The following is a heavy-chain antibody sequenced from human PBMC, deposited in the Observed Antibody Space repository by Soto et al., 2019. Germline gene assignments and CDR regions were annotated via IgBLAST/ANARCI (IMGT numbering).Heavy chain of an antibody. CDR1: GFTFSSYG. CDR3: AKDKLERREYYFDY. J-gene: IGHJ4*02. D-gene: IGHD1-1*01. V-gene: IGHV3-30*18. Sequence: GGSLRLSCAASGFTFSSYGMHWVRQAPGKGLEWVAVISYDGSNKYYADSVKGRFTISRDSSKNTLYLQMNSLRAEDTAVYYCAKDKLERREYYFDYWGQGTLVTVSS. CDR2: ISYDGSNK.